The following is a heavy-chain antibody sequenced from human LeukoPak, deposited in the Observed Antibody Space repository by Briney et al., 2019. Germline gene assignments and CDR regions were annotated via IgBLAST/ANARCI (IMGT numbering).Heavy chain of an antibody. Sequence: PGGSLRLSCAASGFTFSSYAMSWVRQAPGKGLEWVSAISGSGGSTYYADSVKGRFTISRDNSKNTLYLQMNSLRAEDTAVYYCAKDSHLPGGYFDWFTIDAFDIWGQGTMVTVSS. CDR2: ISGSGGST. V-gene: IGHV3-23*01. D-gene: IGHD3-9*01. J-gene: IGHJ3*02. CDR1: GFTFSSYA. CDR3: AKDSHLPGGYFDWFTIDAFDI.